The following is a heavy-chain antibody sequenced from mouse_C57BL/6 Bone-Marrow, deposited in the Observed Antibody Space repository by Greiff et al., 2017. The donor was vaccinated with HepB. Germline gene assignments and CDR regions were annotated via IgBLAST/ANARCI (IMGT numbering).Heavy chain of an antibody. V-gene: IGHV1-26*01. J-gene: IGHJ3*01. CDR1: GYTFTDYY. D-gene: IGHD3-2*02. CDR3: ARRTAQATFAWFAY. CDR2: INPNNGGT. Sequence: EVQLQQSGPELVKPGASVKISCKASGYTFTDYYMNWVKQSHGKSLEWIGDINPNNGGTSYNQKFKGKATLTVDKSSSTAYMELRSLTSEDSAVYYCARRTAQATFAWFAYWGQGTLVTVSA.